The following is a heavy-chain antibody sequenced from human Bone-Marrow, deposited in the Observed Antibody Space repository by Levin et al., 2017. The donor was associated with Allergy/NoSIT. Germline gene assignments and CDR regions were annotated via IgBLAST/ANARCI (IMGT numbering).Heavy chain of an antibody. V-gene: IGHV4-39*01. D-gene: IGHD3-9*01. Sequence: PSETLSLTCTVSGGSINSGSHYWGWIRQPPGKGLEWIGTIYYTGTTYYYPSLNSRVTISIDTSKNQFSLRLSSVTAADTAMYYCASGLRYFDWSANLDYWGQGTLVTVSS. CDR2: IYYTGTT. CDR1: GGSINSGSHY. CDR3: ASGLRYFDWSANLDY. J-gene: IGHJ4*02.